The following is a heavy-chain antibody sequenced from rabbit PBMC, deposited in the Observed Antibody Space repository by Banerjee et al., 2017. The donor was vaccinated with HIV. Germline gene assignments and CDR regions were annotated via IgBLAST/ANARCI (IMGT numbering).Heavy chain of an antibody. D-gene: IGHD4-1*01. CDR2: IYAGKGST. CDR3: AREGSGWGEGYFNL. Sequence: QLKETGGGLVQPGGSLTLSCKASGFDFSSYYMSWVRQAPGKGLEWIGIIYAGKGSTDYASWVNGRFTISSDNAQNTVDLQMNSLTAADTATYFCAREGSGWGEGYFNLWGQGTLVTVS. V-gene: IGHV1S7*01. CDR1: GFDFSSYY. J-gene: IGHJ4*01.